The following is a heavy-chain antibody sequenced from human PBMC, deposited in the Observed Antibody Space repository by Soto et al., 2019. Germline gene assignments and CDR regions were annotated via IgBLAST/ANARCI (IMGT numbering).Heavy chain of an antibody. J-gene: IGHJ6*02. Sequence: PGGPLRLSCAASGFTFSSYSMNWVRQAPGKGLEWVSSISSSSSYIYYADSVKGRFTISRDNAKNSLYLQMNSLRAEDTAVYYCARRCSGGSCYDDYYYYGMDVWGQGTTVTVSS. CDR1: GFTFSSYS. D-gene: IGHD2-15*01. V-gene: IGHV3-21*01. CDR2: ISSSSSYI. CDR3: ARRCSGGSCYDDYYYYGMDV.